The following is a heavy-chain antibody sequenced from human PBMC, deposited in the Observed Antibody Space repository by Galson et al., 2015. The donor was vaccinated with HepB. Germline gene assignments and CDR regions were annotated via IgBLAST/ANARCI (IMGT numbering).Heavy chain of an antibody. CDR3: VKHPCGGNCYYIMDV. V-gene: IGHV3-23*01. CDR1: GFTFSDYA. J-gene: IGHJ6*02. CDR2: ASGPVDRT. D-gene: IGHD4-23*01. Sequence: SLRLSCAASGFTFSDYALSWVRLAPGKGLEWVAGASGPVDRTHYIDSVKGRFTISRDNSRNTLFLQMSSLRLEDTGIYYCVKHPCGGNCYYIMDVWGRGATVPV.